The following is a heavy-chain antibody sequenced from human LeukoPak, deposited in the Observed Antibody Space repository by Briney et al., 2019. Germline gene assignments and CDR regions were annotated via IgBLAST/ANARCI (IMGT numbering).Heavy chain of an antibody. CDR3: AKGGALRGYSGYDEY. Sequence: PGGSLRLSCAAPGFTFDDYAMHWVRQAPGKGLEWVSGISWNSGSIGYADSVKGRFTISRDNAKNSLYLQMNSLRAEDTALYYCAKGGALRGYSGYDEYWGQGTLATVSS. CDR2: ISWNSGSI. D-gene: IGHD5-12*01. J-gene: IGHJ4*02. V-gene: IGHV3-9*01. CDR1: GFTFDDYA.